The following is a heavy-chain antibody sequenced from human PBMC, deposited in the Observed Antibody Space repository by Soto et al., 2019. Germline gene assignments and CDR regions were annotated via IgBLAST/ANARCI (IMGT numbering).Heavy chain of an antibody. CDR3: AKGGDSSGWEFDY. Sequence: XSVKVSCKASGYTFTCNYMHWVRQAPGQGLEWMGWINPNTGGTNFAQKFQGWITMTRDTSLSTAYMELSRLTSGDTAVYYCAKGGDSSGWEFDYWGQGTLVTVSS. J-gene: IGHJ4*02. CDR2: INPNTGGT. V-gene: IGHV1-2*04. D-gene: IGHD6-19*01. CDR1: GYTFTCNY.